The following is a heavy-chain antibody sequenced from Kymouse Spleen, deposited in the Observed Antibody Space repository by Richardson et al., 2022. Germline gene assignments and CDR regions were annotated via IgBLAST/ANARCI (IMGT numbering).Heavy chain of an antibody. CDR3: AREVTIFGVVPKELSPYFDY. CDR2: IWYDGSNK. Sequence: QVQLVESGGGVVQPGRSLRLSCAASGFTFSSYGMHWVRQAPGKGLEWVAVIWYDGSNKYYADSVKGRFTISRDNSKNTLYLQMNSLRAEDTAVYYCAREVTIFGVVPKELSPYFDYWGQGTLVTVSS. V-gene: IGHV3-33*01. J-gene: IGHJ4*02. CDR1: GFTFSSYG. D-gene: IGHD3-3*01.